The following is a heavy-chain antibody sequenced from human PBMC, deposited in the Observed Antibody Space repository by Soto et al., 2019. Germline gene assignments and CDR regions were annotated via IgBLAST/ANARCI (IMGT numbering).Heavy chain of an antibody. V-gene: IGHV4-39*01. D-gene: IGHD2-21*02. CDR3: ARQRTTVVTQAYSDH. CDR1: GESISSSSYY. Sequence: SETLSLTCIVSGESISSSSYYWGWIRQPPGKGLEWIGSIYYSGRTYYNPSFKSRVTISIDTSKNQFSLKLSSVTATDTAVYYCARQRTTVVTQAYSDHWGQGSRVTVS. CDR2: IYYSGRT. J-gene: IGHJ4*02.